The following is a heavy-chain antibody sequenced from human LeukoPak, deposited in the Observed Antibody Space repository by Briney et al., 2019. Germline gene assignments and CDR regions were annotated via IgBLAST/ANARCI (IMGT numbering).Heavy chain of an antibody. CDR2: INPSGGRT. V-gene: IGHV1-46*01. D-gene: IGHD3-22*01. CDR1: GYTFTSYY. CDR3: ARALRDYYDSSGYLGGFDI. Sequence: GASVKVSCKASGYTFTSYYMHWVRQAPGQGREWMGIINPSGGRTSYAQKSQGRVTMTRDMSTSTVYMELSSLRSEDTAVYYCARALRDYYDSSGYLGGFDIWGQGTMVTVSS. J-gene: IGHJ3*02.